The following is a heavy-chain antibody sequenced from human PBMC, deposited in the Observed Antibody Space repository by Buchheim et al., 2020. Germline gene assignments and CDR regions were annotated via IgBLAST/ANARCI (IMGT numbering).Heavy chain of an antibody. CDR3: TTDTSMIDH. J-gene: IGHJ4*02. V-gene: IGHV3-15*01. D-gene: IGHD2/OR15-2a*01. Sequence: EVQLVESGGGLVKPGGSLRLSCAASGFSFSNAWMNWVRQAPGKGLEWVGRIKSKNNGMTTDYAAPLQGRFIISRDDSENTLYLQVSSLKTEDTAVYYCTTDTSMIDHWGQGTL. CDR1: GFSFSNAW. CDR2: IKSKNNGMTT.